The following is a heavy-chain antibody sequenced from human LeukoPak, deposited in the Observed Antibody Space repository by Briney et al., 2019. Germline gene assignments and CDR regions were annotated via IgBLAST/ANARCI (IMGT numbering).Heavy chain of an antibody. CDR3: ARTIVVVVAATYYFDY. D-gene: IGHD2-15*01. Sequence: PSETLSLTCTVSGGYISGSSYHWGWIRQPPGKGLEWIGSINYSGSTYYNPSLKSRVTISVDTSKNQFSLKLSSVTAADTAVYYCARTIVVVVAATYYFDYWGQGTLVTVSS. CDR2: INYSGST. CDR1: GGYISGSSYH. J-gene: IGHJ4*02. V-gene: IGHV4-39*07.